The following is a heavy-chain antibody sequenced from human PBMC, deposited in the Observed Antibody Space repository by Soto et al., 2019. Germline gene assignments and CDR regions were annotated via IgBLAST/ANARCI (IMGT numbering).Heavy chain of an antibody. D-gene: IGHD4-4*01. V-gene: IGHV3-21*01. CDR2: ISGSGNYT. J-gene: IGHJ4*02. CDR1: GFIFSTYS. CDR3: AREGINNYNEYYFDS. Sequence: PGGSLRLSCAASGFIFSTYSMNWVRQAPGKGLEWVSSISGSGNYTHYADFLRGRFTISRDNAKTSLYLQMNSLRAEDTAVYYCAREGINNYNEYYFDSWGQGTVVTVSS.